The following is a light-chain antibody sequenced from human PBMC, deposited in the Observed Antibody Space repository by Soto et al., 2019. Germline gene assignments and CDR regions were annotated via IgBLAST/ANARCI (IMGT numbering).Light chain of an antibody. CDR2: DVS. J-gene: IGLJ2*01. CDR3: SSFTSSITLV. V-gene: IGLV2-14*03. CDR1: SSDVGGYDY. Sequence: QSALTQPASVSGSPGQSITISCTGTSSDVGGYDYVSWYQQHPGKAPKLMIYDVSNRPSGVSNRFSGSKSGNTASLTISGLQAVDEADYYCSSFTSSITLVFGGGTKVTVL.